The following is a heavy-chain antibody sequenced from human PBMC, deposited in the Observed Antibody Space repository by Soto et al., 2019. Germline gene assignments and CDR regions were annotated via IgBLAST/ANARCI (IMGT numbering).Heavy chain of an antibody. CDR1: EYTFANYP. Sequence: ASVKVSCKASEYTFANYPIHWVRQAPGQGLEWMGWINAGNGNTKYSQRFQGRVAFTRDTSASTAYMELSSLRSEDTAVYYFVRELDLCGGDCWAGFVEYYYGMDVWGQGTTVTVSS. D-gene: IGHD2-21*02. CDR2: INAGNGNT. J-gene: IGHJ6*02. CDR3: VRELDLCGGDCWAGFVEYYYGMDV. V-gene: IGHV1-3*01.